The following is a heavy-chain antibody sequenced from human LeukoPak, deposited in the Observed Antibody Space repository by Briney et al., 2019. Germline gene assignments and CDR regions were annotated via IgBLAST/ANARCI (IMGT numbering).Heavy chain of an antibody. CDR1: GYSISSAYY. CDR2: ILHSGST. J-gene: IGHJ4*02. CDR3: ARDRGVRGEMDF. Sequence: SETLSLTCAVSGYSISSAYYWGWIQQPPGKGLEWIGSILHSGSTYYNPYLKSRVTISVDTSKNHFSLKLTSVTAADTAVYYCARDRGVRGEMDFWGQGTLVTVSS. V-gene: IGHV4-38-2*02. D-gene: IGHD3-10*01.